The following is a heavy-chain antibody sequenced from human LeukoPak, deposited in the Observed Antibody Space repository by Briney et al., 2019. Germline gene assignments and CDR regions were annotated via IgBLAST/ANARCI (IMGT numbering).Heavy chain of an antibody. Sequence: SETLSLTCTVSGGSISSYYWSWIRQPPGKGLEWIGYIYYSGSTNHNPSLKSRVTISVDTSKNQFSLKLSSVTAADTAVYYCARLYSGSYFDYWGQGTLVTVPS. CDR3: ARLYSGSYFDY. CDR2: IYYSGST. J-gene: IGHJ4*02. CDR1: GGSISSYY. V-gene: IGHV4-59*08. D-gene: IGHD1-26*01.